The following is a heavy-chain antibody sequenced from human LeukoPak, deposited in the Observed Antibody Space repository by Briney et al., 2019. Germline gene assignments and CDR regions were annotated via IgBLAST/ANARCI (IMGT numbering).Heavy chain of an antibody. Sequence: ASVKVSCKAPGYTFTSYDINWVRQATGQGLEWMGWMNPNSGNTGYAQKFQGRVTMTRNTSISTAYMELSSLRSEDTAVYYCARVATPWFYYYDSSGYYYYFDYWGQGTLVTVSS. V-gene: IGHV1-8*01. CDR1: GYTFTSYD. CDR2: MNPNSGNT. CDR3: ARVATPWFYYYDSSGYYYYFDY. D-gene: IGHD3-22*01. J-gene: IGHJ4*02.